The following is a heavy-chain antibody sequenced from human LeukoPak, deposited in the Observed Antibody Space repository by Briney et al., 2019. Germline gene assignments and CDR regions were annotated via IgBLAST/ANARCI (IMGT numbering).Heavy chain of an antibody. D-gene: IGHD3-9*01. CDR2: IYYSGST. CDR3: ARGVLTGYYLFDY. V-gene: IGHV4-39*01. J-gene: IGHJ4*02. Sequence: SETLSLTCTVSGGSISSSTFYWGWIRQPPGKGLEWIGSIYYSGSTYYNPSLKSRVTISVDTSKNQFSLKLSSVTAADTAVYYCARGVLTGYYLFDYWGQGTLVTVSS. CDR1: GGSISSSTFY.